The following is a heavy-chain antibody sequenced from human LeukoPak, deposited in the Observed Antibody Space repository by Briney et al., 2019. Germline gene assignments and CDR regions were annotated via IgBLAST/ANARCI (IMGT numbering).Heavy chain of an antibody. CDR1: GFTFGDYG. D-gene: IGHD4-17*01. CDR3: AKELYNYGDYGAEGLDV. V-gene: IGHV3-30*18. Sequence: GGSLRLSCAVSGFTFGDYGMHWVRQAPGKGLEWVALISYDGSSEYYAGSVKGRFTISRDNSKITVYLQMNSLKAEDTAVYYCAKELYNYGDYGAEGLDVGGQGTTVTVS. CDR2: ISYDGSSE. J-gene: IGHJ6*02.